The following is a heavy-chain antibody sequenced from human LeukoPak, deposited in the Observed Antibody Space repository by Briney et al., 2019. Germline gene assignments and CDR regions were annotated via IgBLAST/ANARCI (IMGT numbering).Heavy chain of an antibody. D-gene: IGHD1-26*01. CDR3: AREGKWEPVDY. CDR1: GGSISSHY. CDR2: IYYSGST. V-gene: IGHV4-59*11. J-gene: IGHJ4*02. Sequence: SETLSLTCTVSGGSISSHYWSWIRQPPGKGLEWIGYIYYSGSTNYNPSLKSRVTISVDTSKNQFSLKLSSVTAADTAVYYCAREGKWEPVDYWGQGTLVTVSS.